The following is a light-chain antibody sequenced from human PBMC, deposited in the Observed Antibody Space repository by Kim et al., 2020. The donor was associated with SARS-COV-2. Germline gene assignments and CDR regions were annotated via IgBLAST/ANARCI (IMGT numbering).Light chain of an antibody. CDR2: GAS. CDR3: QQYGSSPRT. J-gene: IGKJ1*01. CDR1: QSVGSSY. V-gene: IGKV3-20*01. Sequence: EIVLTQSPVTLSLSPGERATLSCRASQSVGSSYLAWYQQKFGQAPRLLIYGASSRATGIPDRFSGSGSGTDFTLTISRLEPEDFAVYYCQQYGSSPRTFGQGTKVEIK.